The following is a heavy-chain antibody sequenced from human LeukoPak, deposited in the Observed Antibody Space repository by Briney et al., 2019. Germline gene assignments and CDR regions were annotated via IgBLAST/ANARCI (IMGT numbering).Heavy chain of an antibody. Sequence: GGSLRLSCAASGFTFSSYSMNWVRQAPGKGLEWVSVIYSSGITYYADSVKGRFTISRDNSKNTLYLQMNSLRAEDTAVYYCARDRVVTTTEDGFDVWGQGTMVTVSS. D-gene: IGHD2-21*02. J-gene: IGHJ3*01. CDR3: ARDRVVTTTEDGFDV. CDR2: IYSSGIT. CDR1: GFTFSSYS. V-gene: IGHV3-53*01.